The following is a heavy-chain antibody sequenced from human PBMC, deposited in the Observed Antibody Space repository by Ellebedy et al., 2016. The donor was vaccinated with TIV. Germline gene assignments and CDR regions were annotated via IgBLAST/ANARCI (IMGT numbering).Heavy chain of an antibody. Sequence: GESLKISCAASGFTVSNNYMSWVRQAPGKGLEWVSVISGGGTTYYADSVKGRFSVSRDNANNTTYLQMNSLRAEDTAIYYCARRYTSGWAPFHYWGQGTLVTVSS. D-gene: IGHD6-19*01. CDR2: ISGGGTT. CDR1: GFTVSNNY. J-gene: IGHJ4*02. CDR3: ARRYTSGWAPFHY. V-gene: IGHV3-66*01.